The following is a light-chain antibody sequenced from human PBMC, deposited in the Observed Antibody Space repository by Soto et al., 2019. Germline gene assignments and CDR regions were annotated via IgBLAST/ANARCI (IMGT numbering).Light chain of an antibody. J-gene: IGKJ1*01. Sequence: DIQMTQSPSSLSASVGDRVTITCRASQSIASYLNWYQQKPGKAPELLLYAASSLQSGVPSRFSGSGSGTEFTLTINSLQPEDFATYYCHQNFNVPRTFGQGTKVEV. CDR1: QSIASY. CDR3: HQNFNVPRT. V-gene: IGKV1-39*01. CDR2: AAS.